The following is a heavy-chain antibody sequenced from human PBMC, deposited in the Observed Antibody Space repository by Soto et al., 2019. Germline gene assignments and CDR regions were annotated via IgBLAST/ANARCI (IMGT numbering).Heavy chain of an antibody. D-gene: IGHD3-10*01. V-gene: IGHV4-34*01. CDR3: ARKGGSGSYYRYYYGMDV. CDR1: RPSFSGYY. CDR2: INHSGST. Sequence: DTLSVTSAINRPSFSGYYSYRRNKGAGKGLEWIGEINHSGSTNYNPSLKSRVTISVDTSKNQFSLKLSSVTAADTAVYYCARKGGSGSYYRYYYGMDVWGQGTTVS. J-gene: IGHJ6*02.